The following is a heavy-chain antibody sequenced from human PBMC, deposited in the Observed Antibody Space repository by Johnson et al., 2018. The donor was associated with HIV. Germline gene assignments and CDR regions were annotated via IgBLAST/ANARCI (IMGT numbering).Heavy chain of an antibody. J-gene: IGHJ3*02. V-gene: IGHV3-30-3*01. CDR1: GFTFSTYW. CDR2: ISYDGSNK. D-gene: IGHD1-1*01. Sequence: QVQLVESGGGLVQPGGSLRLSCAASGFTFSTYWMSWVRQAPGKGLEWVAVISYDGSNKYYADSVKGRFTISRDNSKNTLDLQMNSPTAEDTAVYYCARESLTTSDAFDMWGQGTMVTVSS. CDR3: ARESLTTSDAFDM.